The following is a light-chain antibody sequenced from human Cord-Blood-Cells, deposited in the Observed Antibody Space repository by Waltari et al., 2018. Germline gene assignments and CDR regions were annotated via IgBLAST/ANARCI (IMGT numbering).Light chain of an antibody. CDR3: CSYAGSYTFV. CDR2: DVS. Sequence: QSALTQPRSVSGSPGQSVNISCTGTSSDVGGYNYVSWYQQPPGKAPKLMIYDVSKRPSGVPDRFSGSKSGNTASLTISGLQAEDEADYYCCSYAGSYTFVFGTGTKVTVL. CDR1: SSDVGGYNY. J-gene: IGLJ1*01. V-gene: IGLV2-11*01.